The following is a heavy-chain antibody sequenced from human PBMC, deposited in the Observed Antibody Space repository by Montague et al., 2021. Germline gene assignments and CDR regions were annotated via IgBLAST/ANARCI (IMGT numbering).Heavy chain of an antibody. V-gene: IGHV4-31*11. J-gene: IGHJ4*02. Sequence: TLSLTCAVSGGSISSTAYYWSWIRQHPGKGLEWIGYIYYSGSTYYNPSLKSRVTISVDTSQNQFSLNLNSVTAADTAVYYCARDRLATGDFDYWGQGTLVTVSS. CDR1: GGSISSTAYY. D-gene: IGHD6-13*01. CDR2: IYYSGST. CDR3: ARDRLATGDFDY.